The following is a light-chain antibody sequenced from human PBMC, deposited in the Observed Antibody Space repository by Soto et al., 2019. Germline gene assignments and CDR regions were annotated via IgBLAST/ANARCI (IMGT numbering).Light chain of an antibody. CDR3: QQYGSSPWT. CDR1: QSVSSSY. J-gene: IGKJ1*01. V-gene: IGKV3-20*01. CDR2: GAS. Sequence: EKVLTQSRGTLSLSPGERATLSCRASQSVSSSYLAWYQQKPGQAPRPLIYGASSRAIGIPDRFSGSGSGTDFTLTISRLEPEDFAVYYCQQYGSSPWTFGQGTKVDIK.